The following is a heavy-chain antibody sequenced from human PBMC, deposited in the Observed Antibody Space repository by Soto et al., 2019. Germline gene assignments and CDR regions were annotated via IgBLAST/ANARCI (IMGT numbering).Heavy chain of an antibody. D-gene: IGHD3-10*01. V-gene: IGHV1-69*06. CDR3: ARGVYGSGNYYTGTSALDM. CDR1: GGTLSDHG. Sequence: QVQLEQSGAEVKKPGSSVKVSCKASGGTLSDHGVAWLRQAPGQGLEWMGGTIPVFNTAKYAQKFQGRVTVTADKFTNIAYMELSSLRSEDTALYFCARGVYGSGNYYTGTSALDMWGQGTMVIVSS. CDR2: TIPVFNTA. J-gene: IGHJ3*02.